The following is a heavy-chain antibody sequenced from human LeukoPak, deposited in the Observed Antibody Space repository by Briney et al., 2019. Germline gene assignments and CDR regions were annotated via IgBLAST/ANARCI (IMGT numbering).Heavy chain of an antibody. J-gene: IGHJ4*02. CDR1: GGTFSSYA. CDR3: AREGLGKPFDC. V-gene: IGHV1-69*06. CDR2: IVPIFGTA. D-gene: IGHD7-27*01. Sequence: SVKVSCKASGGTFSSYAISWVRQAPGQGLEWMGGIVPIFGTANYAQKFQGRVTITADKSTSTAYMELSSLRSEDTAVYYCAREGLGKPFDCWGQGTLVTVAS.